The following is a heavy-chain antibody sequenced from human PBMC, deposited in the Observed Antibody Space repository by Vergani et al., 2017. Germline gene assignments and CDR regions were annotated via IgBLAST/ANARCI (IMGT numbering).Heavy chain of an antibody. CDR2: IKQDGSEK. J-gene: IGHJ5*02. D-gene: IGHD3-3*01. Sequence: EVQLVESGGGLVQPGGSLRLSCAASGFTFSSYWMSWVLQAPGKGLEWVANIKQDGSEKYYVDSVKGRFTISRDNAKNSLYLQMNSLRAEDTAVYYCARDLEVRFQPRGNNWFDPWGQGTLVTVSS. V-gene: IGHV3-7*01. CDR1: GFTFSSYW. CDR3: ARDLEVRFQPRGNNWFDP.